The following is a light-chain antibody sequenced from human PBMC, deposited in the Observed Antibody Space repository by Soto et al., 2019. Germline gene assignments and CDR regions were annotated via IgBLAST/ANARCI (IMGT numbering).Light chain of an antibody. V-gene: IGKV1-39*01. CDR2: DAS. CDR1: QYIYNY. J-gene: IGKJ1*01. Sequence: DIQMTQSPSSLSASVGDRVTITCRASQYIYNYLSWYQKKPGKAPKLLIYDASSSQSGVPSRFSGSGSGTDFTLTISSLQPEDFATYYCQQSYSTSFGQGTKVDIK. CDR3: QQSYSTS.